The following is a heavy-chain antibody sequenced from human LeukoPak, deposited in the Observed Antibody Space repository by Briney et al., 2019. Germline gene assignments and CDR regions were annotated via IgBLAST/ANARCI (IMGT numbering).Heavy chain of an antibody. CDR2: INSDGSST. J-gene: IGHJ4*02. V-gene: IGHV3-74*01. CDR3: ARDPNYYDSSGYYYGLDY. Sequence: GGSLRLSCAASGFTFSSYWMHWVRQAPGKGLVWVSRINSDGSSTTYADSVKGRFTISRDNAKNTLYLQMNSLRAEDTAVYYCARDPNYYDSSGYYYGLDYWGQGTLVTVSS. CDR1: GFTFSSYW. D-gene: IGHD3-22*01.